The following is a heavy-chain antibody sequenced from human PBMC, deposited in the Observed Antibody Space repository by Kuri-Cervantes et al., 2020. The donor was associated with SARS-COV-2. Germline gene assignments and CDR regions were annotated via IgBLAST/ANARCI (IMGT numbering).Heavy chain of an antibody. CDR2: IFSNDEK. Sequence: SGPTLVKPTETLTLTCTVSGFSLSNARMGVSWIRQPPGKALEWLAHIFSNDEKSYSTSLKSRLTISKDTSKSQVVLTMTNMDPVDTATYYCAHRRDYYDSSGYYYFDYWGQGTLVTVSS. CDR3: AHRRDYYDSSGYYYFDY. J-gene: IGHJ4*02. V-gene: IGHV2-26*01. D-gene: IGHD3-22*01. CDR1: GFSLSNARMG.